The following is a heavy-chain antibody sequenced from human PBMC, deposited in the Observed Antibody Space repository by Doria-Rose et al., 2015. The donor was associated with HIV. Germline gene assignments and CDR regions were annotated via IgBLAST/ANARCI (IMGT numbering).Heavy chain of an antibody. D-gene: IGHD3-10*01. V-gene: IGHV3-21*01. CDR2: ISSTSAYI. J-gene: IGHJ4*02. Sequence: VQLRESGGGLVRPGGSLRLSCATSGFTFSSHRINWVRQAPGKGLEWVSSISSTSAYINYADSVRGRFTISRDNARNSLYLQMDSLRAEDTAIYYCATGVTLDYWGQGTLVTVSS. CDR1: GFTFSSHR. CDR3: ATGVTLDY.